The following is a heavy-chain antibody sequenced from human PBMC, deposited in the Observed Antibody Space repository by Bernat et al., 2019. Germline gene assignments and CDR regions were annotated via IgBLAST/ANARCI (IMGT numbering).Heavy chain of an antibody. D-gene: IGHD2-15*01. Sequence: EVQLVESGGGLVQPGGSLKLSCAASGFTFSGSAMHWVRQASGKGLEWVGRIRSKANSYATAYAASVKGRFTISRDDSKNTAYLQMNSLKTEDTAVYYCTRLRTAPPGVVVAATLWDWFAPWGQGTLVTVSS. CDR1: GFTFSGSA. CDR2: IRSKANSYAT. J-gene: IGHJ5*02. V-gene: IGHV3-73*01. CDR3: TRLRTAPPGVVVAATLWDWFAP.